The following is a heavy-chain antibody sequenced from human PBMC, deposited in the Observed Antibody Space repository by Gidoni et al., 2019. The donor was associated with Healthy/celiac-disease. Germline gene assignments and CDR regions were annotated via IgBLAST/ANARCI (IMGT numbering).Heavy chain of an antibody. V-gene: IGHV4-34*01. J-gene: IGHJ5*02. CDR2: INHSGIP. CDR1: GGSFSGYY. Sequence: QVQLQQWGAGLLKPSETLSLTCAVYGGSFSGYYWSWIRQPPGQGLEWFGEINHSGIPNYNPSLKIRVPLSVDTSKNQFSLMLSSVTAADSAVYYCARPYYDFWSGYYTGNWFDPWGQGTLVTVSS. CDR3: ARPYYDFWSGYYTGNWFDP. D-gene: IGHD3-3*01.